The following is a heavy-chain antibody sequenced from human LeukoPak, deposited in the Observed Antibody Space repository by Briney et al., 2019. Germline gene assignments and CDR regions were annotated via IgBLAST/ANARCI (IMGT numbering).Heavy chain of an antibody. CDR3: ASLDYDSSGNFDY. CDR2: IYHSGST. V-gene: IGHV4-38-2*02. CDR1: GYSISSGYY. D-gene: IGHD3-22*01. Sequence: KPSETLSLTCTVSGYSISSGYYWDWIRQPPGKGLEWIGSIYHSGSTYYNPSLKSRVTISVDTSKNQFSLKLSSVTAADTAVYYCASLDYDSSGNFDYWGQGTLVTVSS. J-gene: IGHJ4*02.